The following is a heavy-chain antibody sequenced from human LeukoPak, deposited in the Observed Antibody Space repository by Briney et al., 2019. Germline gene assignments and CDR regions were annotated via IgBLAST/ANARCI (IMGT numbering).Heavy chain of an antibody. CDR2: IYYSGST. Sequence: PSETLSLTCTVSGGSISSYYWSWIRQPPGKGLEWIGYIYYSGSTNYNPSLKSRVTISVDTSKNQFSLKLSSVTAADTAVYYCARGMGGYDYNYFDYWGQGTLVTVSS. CDR1: GGSISSYY. J-gene: IGHJ4*02. CDR3: ARGMGGYDYNYFDY. V-gene: IGHV4-59*01. D-gene: IGHD5-12*01.